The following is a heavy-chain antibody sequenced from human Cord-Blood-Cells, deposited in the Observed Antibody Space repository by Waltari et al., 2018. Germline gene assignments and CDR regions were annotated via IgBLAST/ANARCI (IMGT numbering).Heavy chain of an antibody. J-gene: IGHJ4*02. CDR1: CFTFISYW. CDR3: ARGRSSFFDY. V-gene: IGHV3-7*01. CDR2: IKQDGSEK. D-gene: IGHD6-6*01. Sequence: VQLVASRRGMVAPGGSLRRSFPAACFTFISYWMSWVRQAPGKGREWVANIKQDGSEKYYVDSVKGRFTISRDNAKNSLYLQMNSLRAEDTAVYYCARGRSSFFDYWGQGTLVTVSS.